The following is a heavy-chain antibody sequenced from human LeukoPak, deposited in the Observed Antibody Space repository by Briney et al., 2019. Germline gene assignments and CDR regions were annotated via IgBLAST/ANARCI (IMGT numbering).Heavy chain of an antibody. CDR2: ISAYNGNT. Sequence: ASVKVSCKASGGTFSSYAISWVRQAPGQGLEWLGWISAYNGNTDYAQKLQGRVTMTTDTSTSTAYMEPRSLRSDDTAVYYCARDGKGRYDFRENDYWGQGTLVTVSS. CDR1: GGTFSSYA. J-gene: IGHJ4*02. D-gene: IGHD3-3*01. V-gene: IGHV1-18*01. CDR3: ARDGKGRYDFRENDY.